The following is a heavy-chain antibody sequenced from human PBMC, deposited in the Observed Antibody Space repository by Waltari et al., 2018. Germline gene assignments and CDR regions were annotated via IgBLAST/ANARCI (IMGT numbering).Heavy chain of an antibody. CDR2: ISDDGSNK. Sequence: QVQLVESGGGVVQPGRSLRLSCAASGFTFSSYAMHWVRQAPGKGLEWVAGISDDGSNKYYAESVKGGFTISRDNSKNTLYLQMNSLRAEDTAVYYCARDRNLYFDYWGQGTLVTVSS. CDR3: ARDRNLYFDY. J-gene: IGHJ4*02. CDR1: GFTFSSYA. D-gene: IGHD1-1*01. V-gene: IGHV3-30-3*01.